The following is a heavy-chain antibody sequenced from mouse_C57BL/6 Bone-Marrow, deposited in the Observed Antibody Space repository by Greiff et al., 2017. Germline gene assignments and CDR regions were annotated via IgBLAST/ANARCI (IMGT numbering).Heavy chain of an antibody. CDR3: ESGKGGSGFDY. D-gene: IGHD1-1*02. Sequence: QVQLQQPGTELVKPGASVKLSCKASGYTFTSYWMHWVKQRPGQGLEWIGNINPSNGGTNYNQKFKCKATLTVDKSSSTAYMQLSSLTSEDSAVFECESGKGGSGFDYWGQGTTVTVSS. V-gene: IGHV1-53*01. J-gene: IGHJ2*01. CDR2: INPSNGGT. CDR1: GYTFTSYW.